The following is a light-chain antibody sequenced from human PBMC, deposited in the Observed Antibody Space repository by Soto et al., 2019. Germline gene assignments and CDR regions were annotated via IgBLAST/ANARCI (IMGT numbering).Light chain of an antibody. J-gene: IGKJ1*01. Sequence: AIRMTQSPSSFSASTGDRVTITCRASQGISSYLAWYQQKPGKAPKLLIYAASTLQSGVPSRFSGSGSGTDFTLTISSLQPEDSATYFCQQSYSTPPWTFGQGTKVEIK. CDR3: QQSYSTPPWT. V-gene: IGKV1-8*01. CDR2: AAS. CDR1: QGISSY.